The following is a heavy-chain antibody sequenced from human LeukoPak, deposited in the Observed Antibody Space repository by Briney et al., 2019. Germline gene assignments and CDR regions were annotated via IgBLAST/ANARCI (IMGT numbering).Heavy chain of an antibody. D-gene: IGHD6-6*01. Sequence: KTSETLSLTCTVSGGSISSYYWSWIRQPPGKGLEWIGYIYYSGSTNYNPSLKSRVTISVDTSKNQFSLKLSSVTAADTAVYYCARPVKRQLVSPFDYWGQGTLVTVSS. CDR3: ARPVKRQLVSPFDY. CDR1: GGSISSYY. J-gene: IGHJ4*02. V-gene: IGHV4-59*08. CDR2: IYYSGST.